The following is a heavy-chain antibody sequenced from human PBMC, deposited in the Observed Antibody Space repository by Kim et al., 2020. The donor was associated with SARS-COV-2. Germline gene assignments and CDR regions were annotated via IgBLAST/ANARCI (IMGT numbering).Heavy chain of an antibody. Sequence: GGSLRLSCAASGFPFSDFYIAGIRQAPGKGLEWVSYITGTGATTYYADSVRGRFTISRDNAKNSVHLQMNTLRAEDTAVYYCARERRVTTVTRIDYFD. J-gene: IGHJ4*01. CDR3: ARERRVTTVTRIDYFD. CDR2: ITGTGATT. CDR1: GFPFSDFY. D-gene: IGHD4-17*01. V-gene: IGHV3-11*01.